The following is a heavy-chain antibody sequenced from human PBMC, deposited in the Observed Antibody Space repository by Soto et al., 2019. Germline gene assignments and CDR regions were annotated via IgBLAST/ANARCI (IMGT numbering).Heavy chain of an antibody. CDR1: GGSISTYY. D-gene: IGHD1-26*01. CDR2: IYHSGST. CDR3: ARLLNGSAANCVDLRLDP. Sequence: PSETLSLTCTVSGGSISTYYWSWIRQPPGKGLEWIGYIYHSGSTYYNPSLKSRVTISVDTSKNEFSLKLNSVTAADTAVYYCARLLNGSAANCVDLRLDPWGQGTLVTVSS. V-gene: IGHV4-59*01. J-gene: IGHJ5*02.